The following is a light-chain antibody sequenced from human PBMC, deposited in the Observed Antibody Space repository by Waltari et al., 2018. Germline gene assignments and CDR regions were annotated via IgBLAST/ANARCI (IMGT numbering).Light chain of an antibody. CDR3: QHYVRLPAT. V-gene: IGKV3-20*01. CDR2: AAS. CDR1: QSVGRS. J-gene: IGKJ1*01. Sequence: EIELTQSPGTLSLSPGERATLSCRAGQSVGRSLAWYQQKPGQATRLLIYAASSRATGIPDRFSGSGSGTDFSLTISRLEPEDFAVYYCQHYVRLPATYGQGTKVEIK.